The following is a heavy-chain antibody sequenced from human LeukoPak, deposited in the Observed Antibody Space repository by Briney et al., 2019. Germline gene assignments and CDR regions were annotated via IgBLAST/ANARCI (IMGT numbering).Heavy chain of an antibody. CDR1: GFTFSTSN. CDR2: ITSSSTTI. Sequence: HPGGSLRLSCAASGFTFSTSNMNWVRQAPGKGLEWVSYITSSSTTIYYADSVKGRFTISRDNAKNSLYLQMDSLREDDTAVYYCARDGLAVAGISGWFDPWGQGTLVTVSS. J-gene: IGHJ5*02. D-gene: IGHD6-19*01. CDR3: ARDGLAVAGISGWFDP. V-gene: IGHV3-48*02.